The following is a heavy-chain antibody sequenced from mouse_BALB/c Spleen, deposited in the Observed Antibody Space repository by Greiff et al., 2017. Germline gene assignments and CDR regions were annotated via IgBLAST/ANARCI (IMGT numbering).Heavy chain of an antibody. CDR1: GYTFTDYA. CDR3: ARGGGNYDGDYAMDY. D-gene: IGHD2-1*01. V-gene: IGHV1S137*01. J-gene: IGHJ4*01. Sequence: VKLQESGAELVRPGVSVKISCKGSGYTFTDYAMHWVKQSHAKSLEWIGVISTYYGDASYNQKFKGKATMTVDKSSSTAYMELARLTSEDSAIYYCARGGGNYDGDYAMDYWGQGTSVTVSS. CDR2: ISTYYGDA.